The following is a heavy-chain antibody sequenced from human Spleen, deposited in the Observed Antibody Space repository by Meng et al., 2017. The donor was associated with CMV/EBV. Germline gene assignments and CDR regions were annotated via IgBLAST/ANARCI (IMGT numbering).Heavy chain of an antibody. CDR3: ARAYSSSSSLGR. CDR1: GFTFSDYY. CDR2: ISSSGSTI. J-gene: IGHJ4*02. D-gene: IGHD6-6*01. Sequence: GESLKISCAASGFTFSDYYMSWIRQAPGKGLEWVSYISSSGSTIYYADSVKGRFTISRDNAKNSLYLQMNSLRAEDTAVYYCARAYSSSSSLGRWGQGTLVTVSS. V-gene: IGHV3-11*04.